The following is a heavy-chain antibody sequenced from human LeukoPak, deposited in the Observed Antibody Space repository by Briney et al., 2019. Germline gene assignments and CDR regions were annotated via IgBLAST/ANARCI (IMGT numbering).Heavy chain of an antibody. D-gene: IGHD1-1*01. Sequence: GGSLRLSCAASGFTFSNYAMTWVRQAPGKGLEWVSGISGGGGSISYANSVKGRFTISRDTSKNTLYLQMNSLRAEDTAVYYCAKGRYNWNDFDYWGQGTLVTASS. J-gene: IGHJ4*02. V-gene: IGHV3-23*01. CDR3: AKGRYNWNDFDY. CDR1: GFTFSNYA. CDR2: ISGGGGSI.